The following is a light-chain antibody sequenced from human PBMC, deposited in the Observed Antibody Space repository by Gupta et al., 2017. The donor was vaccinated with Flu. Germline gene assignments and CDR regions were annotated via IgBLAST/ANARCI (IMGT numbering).Light chain of an antibody. CDR1: QSLSSTY. J-gene: IGKJ1*01. V-gene: IGKV3-20*01. CDR2: GAS. Sequence: GTLSLSPGETATLSCRASQSLSSTYLAWFQQKPGQAPRLLIYGASSRATGIPDRISGSGSGTDFTLTISRLEPEDFAVYYCQQDVSSPWTFGQGTKVEIK. CDR3: QQDVSSPWT.